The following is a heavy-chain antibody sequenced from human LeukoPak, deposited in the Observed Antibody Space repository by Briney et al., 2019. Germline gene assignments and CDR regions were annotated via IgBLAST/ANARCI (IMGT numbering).Heavy chain of an antibody. Sequence: PGGSLRLSCAASGFTCSTYAMNWVRQAPGKGLEWISYITSSRGKGIHYAESVRGRFTISRDDAKNSLYLQMYSLRVEDAAGYYCARAGVVYSDYAGNDYWGQGTLVTVSS. D-gene: IGHD4-11*01. J-gene: IGHJ4*02. V-gene: IGHV3-48*04. CDR2: ITSSRGKGI. CDR1: GFTCSTYA. CDR3: ARAGVVYSDYAGNDY.